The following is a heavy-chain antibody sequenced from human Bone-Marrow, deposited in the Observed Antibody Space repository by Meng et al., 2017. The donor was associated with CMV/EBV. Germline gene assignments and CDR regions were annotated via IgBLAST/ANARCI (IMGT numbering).Heavy chain of an antibody. Sequence: GGSLRLSCAASGFTFSNHAMHWVRQAPGKGLEWVAAISYDGTKNYYADSVKGRFTISRDNSKNTLYLQMNSLRAEDTAVYYCAKALSPSYYDFWSGYSPRHGMDVWGQGTTVTVSS. J-gene: IGHJ6*02. D-gene: IGHD3-3*01. CDR3: AKALSPSYYDFWSGYSPRHGMDV. CDR2: ISYDGTKN. V-gene: IGHV3-30*04. CDR1: GFTFSNHA.